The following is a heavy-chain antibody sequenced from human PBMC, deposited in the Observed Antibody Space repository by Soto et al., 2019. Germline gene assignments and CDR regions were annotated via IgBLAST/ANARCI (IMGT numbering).Heavy chain of an antibody. V-gene: IGHV1-69*13. J-gene: IGHJ6*02. CDR2: IIPIFGTA. CDR3: ATTALWITNYGMDG. Sequence: SVKVSCKASGCTFISYAISWVRQAPGQGLEWMGGIIPIFGTANYAQKFQGRVTITADESTTTAYMELSSLRSEDTAVYYCATTALWITNYGMDGCGPGTKGTVS. D-gene: IGHD3-16*01. CDR1: GCTFISYA.